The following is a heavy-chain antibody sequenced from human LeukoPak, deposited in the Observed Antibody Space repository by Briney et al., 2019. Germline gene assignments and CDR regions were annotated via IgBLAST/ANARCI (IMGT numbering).Heavy chain of an antibody. D-gene: IGHD3-10*01. CDR2: ISGSGSYI. V-gene: IGHV3-21*01. Sequence: GGSLRLSCAASGFTFSSYSMNWVRQAPGKGLEWVSSISGSGSYIYYADSVKGRFTISRDNAKNSQYLQMNSLRAEDTAVYYCVRSRSTWFGEVLAAFDIWGQGTMVTVSS. CDR1: GFTFSSYS. J-gene: IGHJ3*02. CDR3: VRSRSTWFGEVLAAFDI.